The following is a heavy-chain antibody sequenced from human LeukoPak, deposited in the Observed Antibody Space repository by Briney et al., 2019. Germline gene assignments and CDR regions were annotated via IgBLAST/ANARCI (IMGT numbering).Heavy chain of an antibody. CDR1: GFTFSSYE. V-gene: IGHV3-48*03. D-gene: IGHD1-26*01. Sequence: PGGSLRLSCAASGFTFSSYEMNWVRQAPGKGLEWVSYISSSGSTKYYADSVKGRFTISRDNAKNSLYLQMNSLRAEDTAVYYCARDTGDTGAFDYWGQGTLVTVSS. CDR2: ISSSGSTK. CDR3: ARDTGDTGAFDY. J-gene: IGHJ4*02.